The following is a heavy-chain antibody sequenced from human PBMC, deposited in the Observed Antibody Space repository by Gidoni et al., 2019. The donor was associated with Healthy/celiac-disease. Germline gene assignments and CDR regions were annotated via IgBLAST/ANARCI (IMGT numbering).Heavy chain of an antibody. CDR3: ARDPTMIVVVITGGSGWFDP. CDR2: ISAYNGNT. CDR1: GYTFTSYG. D-gene: IGHD3-22*01. V-gene: IGHV1-18*01. Sequence: QVQLVQSGAEVKKPGASVKVSCKASGYTFTSYGISWVRQAPGQGLEWMGCISAYNGNTNYAQKLQGRVTMTTDTSTSTAYMELRSLRSDDTAVYYCARDPTMIVVVITGGSGWFDPWGQGTLVTVSS. J-gene: IGHJ5*02.